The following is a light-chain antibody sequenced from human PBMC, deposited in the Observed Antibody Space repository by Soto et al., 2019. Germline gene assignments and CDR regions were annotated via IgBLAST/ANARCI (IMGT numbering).Light chain of an antibody. Sequence: DIQMSQSPPSVSASVGDRVTITCRASQDFNNRLAWYQQTPGKAPKLLIYAASSLQPGVPSRFSGSGSGTDFTLTISSLQPEDFATYYCQQANRFPYSFGQGTKLEMK. CDR2: AAS. CDR3: QQANRFPYS. CDR1: QDFNNR. J-gene: IGKJ2*03. V-gene: IGKV1-12*01.